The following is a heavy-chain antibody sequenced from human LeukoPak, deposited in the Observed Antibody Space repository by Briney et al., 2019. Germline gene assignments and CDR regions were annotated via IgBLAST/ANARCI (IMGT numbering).Heavy chain of an antibody. Sequence: GGSLRLSCAISGFTFSGCELTWVRQAPGKGLEWISYISRSGNTMYYADSVKGRFTTSRDNAKNSLYLQMNSLRVEDTAVYYCARVATMVRVPLDALDIWGQGTMVSVSS. CDR3: ARVATMVRVPLDALDI. CDR2: ISRSGNTM. D-gene: IGHD3-10*01. V-gene: IGHV3-48*03. J-gene: IGHJ3*02. CDR1: GFTFSGCE.